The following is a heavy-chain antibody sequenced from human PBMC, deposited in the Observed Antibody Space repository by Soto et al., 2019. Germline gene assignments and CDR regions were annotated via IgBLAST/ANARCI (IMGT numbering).Heavy chain of an antibody. CDR1: GYSFTSYW. V-gene: IGHV5-51*01. CDR3: ARRGYCSSTSCYYYYGMDV. Sequence: EVQLVQSGAEVKKPGESLKISCKGSGYSFTSYWIGWVRQMPGKGLEWMGIIYPGDSDTRYSPSFQGQVTISADKSISTAYLQWSSLKASDTAMYYCARRGYCSSTSCYYYYGMDVWGQGTTVTVSS. CDR2: IYPGDSDT. D-gene: IGHD2-2*01. J-gene: IGHJ6*02.